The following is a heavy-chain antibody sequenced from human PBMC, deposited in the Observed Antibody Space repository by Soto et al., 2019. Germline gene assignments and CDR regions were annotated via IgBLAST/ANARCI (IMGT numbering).Heavy chain of an antibody. V-gene: IGHV4-39*01. J-gene: IGHJ4*02. D-gene: IGHD2-2*01. Sequence: QLQLQESGPGLVKPSETLSLTCTVSGGSISSSSYYLGWFRQPPGKGLEWVGSIYYSGSTYYNPSLKSRVTQSVDTSKTQFSLKLSSVIAAANAVYYCARTFCSSTSCSAIGFLAYWGPGTLVTASS. CDR3: ARTFCSSTSCSAIGFLAY. CDR1: GGSISSSSYY. CDR2: IYYSGST.